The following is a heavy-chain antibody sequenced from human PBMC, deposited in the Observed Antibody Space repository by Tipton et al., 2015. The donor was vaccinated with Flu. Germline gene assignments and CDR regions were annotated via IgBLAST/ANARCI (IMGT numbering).Heavy chain of an antibody. V-gene: IGHV4-59*01. D-gene: IGHD3-22*01. J-gene: IGHJ3*02. CDR3: ARRQTYYYDSSGFVAFDI. CDR2: IYYSGST. Sequence: TLSLTCAVYGGSFSGYYWSWIRQPPGKGLEWIGYIYYSGSTNYNPSLKSRVTISVDTSKNQFSLKLSSVTAADTAVYYCARRQTYYYDSSGFVAFDIWGQGTMVTVSS. CDR1: GGSFSGYY.